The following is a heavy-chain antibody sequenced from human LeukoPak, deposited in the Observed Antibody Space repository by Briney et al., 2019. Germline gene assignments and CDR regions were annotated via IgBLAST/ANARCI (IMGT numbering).Heavy chain of an antibody. CDR2: ISSSSSYI. CDR1: GFTFSSYS. D-gene: IGHD6-13*01. V-gene: IGHV3-21*01. CDR3: ARDYLSRGYSSSYHTPPGSY. Sequence: PGGSLRLSCAASGFTFSSYSMNWVRQAPGKGLEWVSSISSSSSYIYYADSVKGRFTISRDNAKNSLYLQMNSLRAEDTAVYYCARDYLSRGYSSSYHTPPGSYWGQGTLVTVSS. J-gene: IGHJ4*02.